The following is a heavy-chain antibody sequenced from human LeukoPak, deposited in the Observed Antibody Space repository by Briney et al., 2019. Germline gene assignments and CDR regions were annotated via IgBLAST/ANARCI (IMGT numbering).Heavy chain of an antibody. V-gene: IGHV3-11*04. CDR3: ARDLTGGSYYFDY. CDR1: GLTFSDYY. J-gene: IGHJ4*02. D-gene: IGHD1-26*01. CDR2: ISGSGSTI. Sequence: PGGSLRLSCAASGLTFSDYYMSWIRQAPGKGLEWVSYISGSGSTIYYADSVKGRFTISRDNAKNSLYLQMNSLRAEDTAVYYCARDLTGGSYYFDYWGQGTLVTVSS.